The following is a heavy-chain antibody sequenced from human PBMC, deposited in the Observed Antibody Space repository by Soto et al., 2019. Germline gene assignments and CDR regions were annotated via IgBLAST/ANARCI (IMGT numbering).Heavy chain of an antibody. CDR1: GFTFSSYA. D-gene: IGHD3-16*02. CDR3: VKAPGIVNAFDI. V-gene: IGHV3-64D*06. CDR2: ISSNGGST. J-gene: IGHJ3*02. Sequence: QSGGSLRLSCSASGFTFSSYAMHWVRQAPGKGREYVSAISSNGGSTYYADSVKGRFTISRDNSKNTLYLQMSSLRAEDTAVYYCVKAPGIVNAFDIWGQGQWSPSPQ.